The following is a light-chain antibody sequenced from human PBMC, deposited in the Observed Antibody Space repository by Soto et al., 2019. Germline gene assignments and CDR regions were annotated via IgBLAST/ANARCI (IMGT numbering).Light chain of an antibody. J-gene: IGLJ1*01. CDR1: SSDVGAYDF. V-gene: IGLV2-14*03. Sequence: QAVLTQPASVSGSPGQSITISCTGTSSDVGAYDFVSWYQQHPDKAPKLMIYEVRNRPSGVSNRFSGSKSVNTATLTISGLQAEDEADYYCSSYTTSITRVFGTGTKVTVL. CDR2: EVR. CDR3: SSYTTSITRV.